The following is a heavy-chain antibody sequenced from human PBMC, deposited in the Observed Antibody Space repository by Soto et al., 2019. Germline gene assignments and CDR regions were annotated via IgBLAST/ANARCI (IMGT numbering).Heavy chain of an antibody. CDR1: GFTFSSYA. J-gene: IGHJ6*03. D-gene: IGHD3-10*01. CDR3: AQNSAGFGELAPYYYYYMDV. V-gene: IGHV3-23*01. Sequence: EVQLLESGGGLVQPGGSLRLSCAASGFTFSSYAMSWVRQAPGKGLEWVSAISGSGGSTYYADSVKGRFTISRDNSKNTLYLQMTSLRAEDTAVYYCAQNSAGFGELAPYYYYYMDVWGKGTTVTVSS. CDR2: ISGSGGST.